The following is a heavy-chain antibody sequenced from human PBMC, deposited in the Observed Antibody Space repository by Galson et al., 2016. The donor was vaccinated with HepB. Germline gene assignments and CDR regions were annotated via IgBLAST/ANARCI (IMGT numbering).Heavy chain of an antibody. J-gene: IGHJ4*02. D-gene: IGHD6-6*01. CDR3: ARGREYSSLFYFDY. V-gene: IGHV3-7*01. Sequence: SLRLSCAASGFTFSNYWMSWVRQAPGKGLEWVANIMLDGSEVYYVDSVKGRVTISRDNARNFLYLRMNSQGAEDTAVSYCARGREYSSLFYFDYWGQGTLVTVSS. CDR2: IMLDGSEV. CDR1: GFTFSNYW.